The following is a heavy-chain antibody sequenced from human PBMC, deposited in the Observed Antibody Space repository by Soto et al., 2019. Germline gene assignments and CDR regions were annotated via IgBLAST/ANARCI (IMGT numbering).Heavy chain of an antibody. CDR3: ARLPRSSWRSYYYYYGMDV. V-gene: IGHV5-10-1*01. CDR2: IDPSDSYT. Sequence: GESLKISCNGSGYSFTSYWISWVRQMPGKGLEWMGRIDPSDSYTDYSPSFQGHVTISADKSISTAYLQWSSLKASDTAMYYCARLPRSSWRSYYYYYGMDVWGQGATVTVSS. J-gene: IGHJ6*02. D-gene: IGHD2-2*01. CDR1: GYSFTSYW.